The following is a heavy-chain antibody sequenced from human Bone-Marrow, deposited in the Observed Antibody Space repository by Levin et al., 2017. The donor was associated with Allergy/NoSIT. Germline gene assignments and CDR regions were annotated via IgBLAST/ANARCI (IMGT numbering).Heavy chain of an antibody. J-gene: IGHJ3*02. CDR1: GFTVSHNY. CDR3: ARDPRYCSGGSCYYYAFDI. D-gene: IGHD2-15*01. V-gene: IGHV3-53*01. CDR2: IYAGGNT. Sequence: LGESLKISCAASGFTVSHNYMSWVRQAPGKGLEWVSVIYAGGNTYYADSVKGRFTISRDNSKNTLYLRMNSLRAEDTAVYYCARDPRYCSGGSCYYYAFDIWGQGTMVTVSS.